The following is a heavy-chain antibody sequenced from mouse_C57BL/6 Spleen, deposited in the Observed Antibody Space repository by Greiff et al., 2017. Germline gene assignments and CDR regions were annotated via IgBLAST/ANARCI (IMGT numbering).Heavy chain of an antibody. CDR1: GYTFTSYW. V-gene: IGHV1-5*01. CDR2: IYPGNSDT. D-gene: IGHD2-3*01. J-gene: IGHJ3*01. Sequence: VQLQQSGTVLARPGASVKLSCKTSGYTFTSYWMHWVKQRPGQGLEWIGAIYPGNSDTSYNQKFKGKAKLNAVKSASTAYMELSSLTNEDSAVYYCTNVIYDGYYVAYWGQGTLVTVSA. CDR3: TNVIYDGYYVAY.